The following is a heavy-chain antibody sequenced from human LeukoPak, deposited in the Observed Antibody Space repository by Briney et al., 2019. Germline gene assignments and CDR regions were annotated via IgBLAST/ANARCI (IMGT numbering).Heavy chain of an antibody. D-gene: IGHD5-18*01. CDR3: ARRATTERGHSYGLDY. CDR1: GFTFSSYW. J-gene: IGHJ4*02. V-gene: IGHV3-21*01. Sequence: GGSLRLSCAASGFTFSSYWMSWVRQAPGKGLEWVSSISTSSSSSYIYYADSVTGRFTISRDNAKNSLYLQMNSLRAEDTAVYYCARRATTERGHSYGLDYWGQGTLVTVSS. CDR2: ISTSSSSSYI.